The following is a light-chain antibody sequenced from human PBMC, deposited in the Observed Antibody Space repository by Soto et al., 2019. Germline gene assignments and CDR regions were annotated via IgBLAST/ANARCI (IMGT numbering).Light chain of an antibody. CDR1: QSVSRY. Sequence: EIVLTQSPATLSLSPGERATLSCRASQSVSRYLAWYQQKPGQAPRLLIYDASNGATGIPARFSGSGSGTDFTLTISSLEPEDFAVYYCQQRGNWPSFGGGTKVDIK. V-gene: IGKV3-11*01. CDR2: DAS. CDR3: QQRGNWPS. J-gene: IGKJ4*01.